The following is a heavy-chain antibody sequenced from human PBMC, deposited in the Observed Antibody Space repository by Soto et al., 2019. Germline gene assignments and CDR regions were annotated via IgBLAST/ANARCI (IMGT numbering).Heavy chain of an antibody. CDR2: ISAYNGDT. Sequence: ASVKVSCKASGYTFTSHGISWVRQAPGQGLEWMGWISAYNGDTNYAQKLQGRVTVTTDTSTSTAYMELRSLRSEDTAVYYCATDAEMATKHWFDPWGQGTLVTVSS. D-gene: IGHD5-12*01. V-gene: IGHV1-18*01. CDR3: ATDAEMATKHWFDP. J-gene: IGHJ5*02. CDR1: GYTFTSHG.